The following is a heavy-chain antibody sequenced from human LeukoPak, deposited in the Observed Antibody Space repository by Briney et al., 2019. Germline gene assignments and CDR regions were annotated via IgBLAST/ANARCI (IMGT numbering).Heavy chain of an antibody. J-gene: IGHJ4*02. CDR1: GYTFTSSG. D-gene: IGHD2-2*01. CDR3: ARVGYCSSTSCFDY. Sequence: ASVKVSCKASGYTFTSSGISWVRQAPGQGLEWMGWISAYNGNTNYAQKLQGRVTMTTDTSTSTAYMELRSLRSDDTAVYYCARVGYCSSTSCFDYWGQGTLVTVSS. V-gene: IGHV1-18*01. CDR2: ISAYNGNT.